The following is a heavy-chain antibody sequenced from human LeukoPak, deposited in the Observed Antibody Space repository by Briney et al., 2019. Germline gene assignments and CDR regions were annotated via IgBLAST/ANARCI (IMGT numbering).Heavy chain of an antibody. V-gene: IGHV3-7*03. CDR1: GFTFSSYW. J-gene: IGHJ6*03. CDR2: IKQDGSEK. CDR3: ARTELSYSSSWYERAPRGTDYYYYMDV. D-gene: IGHD6-13*01. Sequence: GGSLRLSCAASGFTFSSYWMSWVRQAPGKGLEWVANIKQDGSEKYYVDSVKGRFTISRDNAKNSLYLQMNSLRAEDTAVYYCARTELSYSSSWYERAPRGTDYYYYMDVWGKGTTVTVSS.